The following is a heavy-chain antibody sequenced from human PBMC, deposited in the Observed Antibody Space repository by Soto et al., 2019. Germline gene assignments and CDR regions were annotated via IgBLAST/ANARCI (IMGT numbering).Heavy chain of an antibody. Sequence: QLQLQESGPGLVKPSETLSLTCTVSGGSISSSSYYWGWIRQPPGKGLEWIGSIYYSGSTYYHPSLKSRVTISVDTSKNQFSLKLSSVTAADTAVYYCARHAPGASWFDPWGQGTLVTVSS. CDR1: GGSISSSSYY. J-gene: IGHJ5*02. V-gene: IGHV4-39*01. CDR2: IYYSGST. CDR3: ARHAPGASWFDP.